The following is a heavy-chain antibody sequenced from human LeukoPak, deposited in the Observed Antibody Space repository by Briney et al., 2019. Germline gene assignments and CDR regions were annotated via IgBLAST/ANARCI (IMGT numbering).Heavy chain of an antibody. CDR1: GFTFSSYG. CDR2: ISYDGSSQ. J-gene: IGHJ4*02. Sequence: PGRSLRLSCAASGFTFSSYGIHWVRQAPGKRLEWVAVISYDGSSQYYADSVKGRLTISRDNSKNTLYLQMNSLRPEDTAVYYCVKEGSYGSFDSWGRGTLVTVSS. D-gene: IGHD5-18*01. CDR3: VKEGSYGSFDS. V-gene: IGHV3-30*18.